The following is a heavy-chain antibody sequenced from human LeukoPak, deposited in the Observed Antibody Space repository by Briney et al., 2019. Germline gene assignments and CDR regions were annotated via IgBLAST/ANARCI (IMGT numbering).Heavy chain of an antibody. J-gene: IGHJ4*02. Sequence: GGSLRLSCAASGFTFSSYSMNWVRQAPGKGLEWVSSISSSSSYIYYADSVKGRFTISRDNAKNSLYLQMNSLGAEDTAVYYCARDLGGSSGWYGNFDYWGQGTLVTVSS. CDR1: GFTFSSYS. V-gene: IGHV3-21*01. D-gene: IGHD6-19*01. CDR2: ISSSSSYI. CDR3: ARDLGGSSGWYGNFDY.